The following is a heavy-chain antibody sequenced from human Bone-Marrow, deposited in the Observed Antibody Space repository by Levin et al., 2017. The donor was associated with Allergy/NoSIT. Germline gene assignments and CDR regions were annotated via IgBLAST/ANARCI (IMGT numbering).Heavy chain of an antibody. CDR1: GGSISSHY. CDR2: IYYSGST. V-gene: IGHV4-59*11. D-gene: IGHD4-11*01. J-gene: IGHJ4*02. Sequence: SQTLSLTCTVSGGSISSHYWSWIRQPPGKGLEWIGFIYYSGSTSYSPSLKSRVTISVDTSKNQFSLKLSSVTAADTAVYYCARADYSGLFDYWGQGTLVSVSS. CDR3: ARADYSGLFDY.